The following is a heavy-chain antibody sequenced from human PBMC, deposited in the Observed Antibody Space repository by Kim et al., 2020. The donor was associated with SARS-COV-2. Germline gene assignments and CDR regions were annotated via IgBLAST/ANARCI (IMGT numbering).Heavy chain of an antibody. D-gene: IGHD1-26*01. CDR2: TSPSSGNT. CDR3: ARWETTKLTLLDS. CDR1: GYAFTDFG. Sequence: ASVKVSCKASGYAFTDFGISWVRLAPGQGLQWMGWTSPSSGNTKYAQGLQDRVTLTTDTSTRTVYLDLRGLTSDDTAVYYCARWETTKLTLLDSLGQGT. J-gene: IGHJ4*02. V-gene: IGHV1-18*04.